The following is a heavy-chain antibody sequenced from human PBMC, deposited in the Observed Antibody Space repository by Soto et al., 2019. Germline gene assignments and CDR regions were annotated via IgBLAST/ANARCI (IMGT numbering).Heavy chain of an antibody. CDR1: GYSFTSYW. D-gene: IGHD5-12*01. V-gene: IGHV5-10-1*01. CDR3: ARHDIVGPASDY. CDR2: IDPSDSYT. Sequence: GESLKISCKGSGYSFTSYWISWVRQMPGKGLEWMGRIDPSDSYTNYSPSFQGHVTISADKSISTAYPQWSSLKASDTAMYYCARHDIVGPASDYWGQGTLVTVSS. J-gene: IGHJ4*02.